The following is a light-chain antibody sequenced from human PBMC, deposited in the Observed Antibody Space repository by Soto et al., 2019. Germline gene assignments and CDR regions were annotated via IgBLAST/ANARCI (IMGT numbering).Light chain of an antibody. CDR2: AAS. CDR1: QGISNY. J-gene: IGKJ4*01. V-gene: IGKV1-27*01. Sequence: DVQMTQAPSSLSASVGDRVTITCRASQGISNYLAWYQQKPGKVPKLLIYAASILQSGVPSRFSGSGSGTDFTLTISSLQPEDVATYHCQKYNSAHRTFGGGTKVEIK. CDR3: QKYNSAHRT.